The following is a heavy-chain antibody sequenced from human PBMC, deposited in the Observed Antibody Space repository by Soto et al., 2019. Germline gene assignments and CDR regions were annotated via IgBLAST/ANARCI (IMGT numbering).Heavy chain of an antibody. D-gene: IGHD7-27*01. CDR2: INPATGYT. Sequence: ASVKVSCKASGYTFTSYDINWVRQATGQGLEWMGWINPATGYTGYPQTFQGRVTMTSNISITTAYMELSSLRSEDTAVYYCATGRTLNALDQWGQGALVTVSS. CDR1: GYTFTSYD. V-gene: IGHV1-8*01. J-gene: IGHJ4*02. CDR3: ATGRTLNALDQ.